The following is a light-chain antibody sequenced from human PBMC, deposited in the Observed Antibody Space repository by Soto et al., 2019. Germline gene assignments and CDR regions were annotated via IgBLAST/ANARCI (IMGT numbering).Light chain of an antibody. V-gene: IGKV3-20*01. CDR3: QHYVDSPWG. J-gene: IGKJ1*01. CDR1: QSFSSSY. CDR2: AAS. Sequence: IVLGQAPGTLCLPSGEKDNLSCRASQSFSSSYLAWYQQKTGHAPRLLIYAASSRATGIPDRFSGSVSGTDFTLTITILEPEDFAVYYCQHYVDSPWGFSQGTKVDIK.